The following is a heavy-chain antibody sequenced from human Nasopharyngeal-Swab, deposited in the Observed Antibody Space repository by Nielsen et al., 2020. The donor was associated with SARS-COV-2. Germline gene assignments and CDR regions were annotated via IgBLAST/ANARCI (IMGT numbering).Heavy chain of an antibody. CDR1: GYTFTDYY. V-gene: IGHV1-2*02. J-gene: IGHJ4*02. CDR3: ARDYYDNYDSDY. Sequence: ASVKVSCQTSGYTFTDYYIHWLRQVPGQGLEWVGCINPDSGDTQYAQKFQGRVTVTSDRSRSTAYIDLSRLRSDDTAVYYCARDYYDNYDSDYWGQGTLVTVSS. D-gene: IGHD3-22*01. CDR2: INPDSGDT.